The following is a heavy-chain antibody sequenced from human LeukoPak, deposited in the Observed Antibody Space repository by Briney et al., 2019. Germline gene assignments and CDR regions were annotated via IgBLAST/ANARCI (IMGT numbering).Heavy chain of an antibody. CDR2: IYHSGST. CDR1: GYSISSGYY. Sequence: VKPSETLSLTCAVSGYSISSGYYWGWIRQPPGKGLEWIGSIYHSGSTYYNPSLKSRVTISVDTSKNQFSLKLNSVTAADPAVYYCASNNYDFWSGRFDYWGQGTLVTVSS. D-gene: IGHD3-3*01. V-gene: IGHV4-38-2*01. CDR3: ASNNYDFWSGRFDY. J-gene: IGHJ4*02.